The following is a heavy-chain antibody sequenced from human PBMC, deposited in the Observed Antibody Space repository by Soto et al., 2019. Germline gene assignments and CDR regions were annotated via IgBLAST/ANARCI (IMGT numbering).Heavy chain of an antibody. CDR2: IYNSATT. J-gene: IGHJ3*02. V-gene: IGHV4-31*03. CDR3: ARGGTTVITFAFDI. D-gene: IGHD4-17*01. Sequence: SETLSLTCTVSSGSINSGAYYWSWIRQHPGKGLEWIAYIYNSATTHYNPSLKSRITISLDTSKNQFSLKLSSVTAADTAVYYCARGGTTVITFAFDIWGQGTMVTV. CDR1: SGSINSGAYY.